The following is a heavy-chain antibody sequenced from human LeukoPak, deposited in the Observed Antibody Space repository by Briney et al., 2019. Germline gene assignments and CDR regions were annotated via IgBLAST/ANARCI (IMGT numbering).Heavy chain of an antibody. J-gene: IGHJ4*02. CDR3: ARDVWTGVAVSDY. Sequence: PGGSLRLSCVASGFTFIPYWMTGVRQAPGRGLDGLENMKEDGSIQYDLDSVRGRFAISRDNAKTSLYLQLNSLRVDDTAVYYCARDVWTGVAVSDYWGQGTLVTVSS. CDR2: MKEDGSIQ. D-gene: IGHD6-19*01. CDR1: GFTFIPYW. V-gene: IGHV3-7*01.